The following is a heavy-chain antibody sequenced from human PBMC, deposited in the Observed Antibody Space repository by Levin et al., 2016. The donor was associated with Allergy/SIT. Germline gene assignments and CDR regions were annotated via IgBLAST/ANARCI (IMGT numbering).Heavy chain of an antibody. CDR1: GFTFSSYA. Sequence: ETLSLTCAASGFTFSSYAMSWVRQAPGKGLEWVSAISGSGGSTYYADSVKGRFTISRDNSKNTLYLQMNSLRAEDTAVYYCAKGQLRAAAFYYYYGMDVWGQGTTVTVSS. CDR3: AKGQLRAAAFYYYYGMDV. V-gene: IGHV3-23*01. D-gene: IGHD6-13*01. J-gene: IGHJ6*02. CDR2: ISGSGGST.